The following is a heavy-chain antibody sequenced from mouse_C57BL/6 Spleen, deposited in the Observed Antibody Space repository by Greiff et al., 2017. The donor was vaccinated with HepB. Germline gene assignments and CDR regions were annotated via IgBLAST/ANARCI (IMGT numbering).Heavy chain of an antibody. CDR2: IYPGSGNT. CDR3: ARITTVANYFDY. CDR1: GYTFTDYY. V-gene: IGHV1-76*01. D-gene: IGHD1-1*01. Sequence: QVQLQQSGAELVRPGASVKLSCKASGYTFTDYYINWVKQRPGQGLEWIARIYPGSGNTYYNEKFKGKATLTAEKSSSTAYMQLSSLTSEDSAVYFCARITTVANYFDYWGQGTTLTVSS. J-gene: IGHJ2*01.